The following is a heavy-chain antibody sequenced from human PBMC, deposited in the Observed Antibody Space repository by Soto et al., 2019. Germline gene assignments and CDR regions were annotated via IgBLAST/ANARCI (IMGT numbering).Heavy chain of an antibody. Sequence: EVQVLESGGGLVQPGGSLRLSCEGSEFTVSGHAMTWIRQAPGKGPEWVSTITADGGTYYADSVKGRFAMSRDTSENSRYLQMNSLGAEDMAAYYCAPHVSCSGGSCQYDAFAIRGQGTMVTVSS. CDR1: EFTVSGHA. CDR3: APHVSCSGGSCQYDAFAI. V-gene: IGHV3-23*01. CDR2: ITADGGT. D-gene: IGHD2-15*01. J-gene: IGHJ3*02.